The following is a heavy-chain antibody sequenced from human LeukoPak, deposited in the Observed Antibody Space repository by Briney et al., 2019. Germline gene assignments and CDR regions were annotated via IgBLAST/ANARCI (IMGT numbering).Heavy chain of an antibody. CDR3: AKDCGYSLYSSGPVGECPFDY. V-gene: IGHV3-9*03. J-gene: IGHJ4*02. CDR1: GFTFDNYA. CDR2: ISWNSGSI. Sequence: GGSLRLSCAASGFTFDNYAMHWVRQAPGKGLEWVSGISWNSGSIGYADSVKGRFTISRDNAKNSLYLQMNSLRAEDMALYYCAKDCGYSLYSSGPVGECPFDYWAREPWSPSPQ. D-gene: IGHD6-19*01.